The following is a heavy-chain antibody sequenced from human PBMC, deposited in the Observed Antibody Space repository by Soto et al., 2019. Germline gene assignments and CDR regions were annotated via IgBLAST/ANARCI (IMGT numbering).Heavy chain of an antibody. D-gene: IGHD4-17*01. CDR2: ISYDGSEK. CDR3: AKGAVTTSLYDFDY. CDR1: GFTFSSHG. V-gene: IGHV3-30*18. Sequence: QVQLVASGGGVVQPGRSLRLSCAASGFTFSSHGMHWVRQAPGKGLGWVAGISYDGSEKYYAVSVKGRFTISRDNSKNTLYLQMNSLRAEDTAVYYGAKGAVTTSLYDFDYWGHGTLVPVSS. J-gene: IGHJ4*01.